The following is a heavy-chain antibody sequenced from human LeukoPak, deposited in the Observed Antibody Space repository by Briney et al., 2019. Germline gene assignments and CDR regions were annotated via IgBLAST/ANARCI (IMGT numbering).Heavy chain of an antibody. CDR1: GYTFTSYA. Sequence: ASVMVSCKASGYTFTSYAMHWVRQAPGQRLEWMGWINAGNGNTKYSQKFQGRVTITRGTSASTAYMELSSLRSEDTAVYYCARARGYSGYDYPKNWFDPWGQGTLVTVSS. CDR3: ARARGYSGYDYPKNWFDP. CDR2: INAGNGNT. V-gene: IGHV1-3*01. D-gene: IGHD5-12*01. J-gene: IGHJ5*02.